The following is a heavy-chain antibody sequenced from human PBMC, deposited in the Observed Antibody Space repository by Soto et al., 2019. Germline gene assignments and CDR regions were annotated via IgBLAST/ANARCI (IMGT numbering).Heavy chain of an antibody. CDR1: GYSFDGYG. Sequence: ASVKVSCKASGYSFDGYGISWVRQAPGQRPEWMGWISADNGDTRLSQNVQGRLTLTTDTSTNTAYMDLRSLSSDDTAVYYCARDRSYYYETSGYPFDYWGQGTQVTVSS. CDR2: ISADNGDT. V-gene: IGHV1-18*01. D-gene: IGHD3-22*01. J-gene: IGHJ4*02. CDR3: ARDRSYYYETSGYPFDY.